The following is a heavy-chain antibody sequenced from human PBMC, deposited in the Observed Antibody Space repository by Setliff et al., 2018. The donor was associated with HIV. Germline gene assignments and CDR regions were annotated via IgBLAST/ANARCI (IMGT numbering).Heavy chain of an antibody. Sequence: SETLSLTCTVSGGSISSSSHYWGWIRQPPGKGLEWIGSIYYSGGTYYNPSLKSRVTISVDTSKNQFSLKLTSVTAADTAVYYCARDIWAYGLMGSWGQGTLVTVSS. CDR1: GGSISSSSHY. CDR2: IYYSGGT. V-gene: IGHV4-39*07. D-gene: IGHD4-17*01. CDR3: ARDIWAYGLMGS. J-gene: IGHJ5*02.